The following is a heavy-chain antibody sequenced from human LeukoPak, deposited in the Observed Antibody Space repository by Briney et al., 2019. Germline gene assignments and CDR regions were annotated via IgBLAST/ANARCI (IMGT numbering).Heavy chain of an antibody. CDR1: GFTFDDYG. J-gene: IGHJ4*02. D-gene: IGHD6-13*01. Sequence: PGGSLRLSCAASGFTFDDYGMSWVRQAPGKGLEWVSGINWNGGSTGYADSVKGRFTISRDNAKNSLYLQMNSLRAEDTALYYCASGRGETAAGNYFDYWGQGTLVTVSS. V-gene: IGHV3-20*04. CDR3: ASGRGETAAGNYFDY. CDR2: INWNGGST.